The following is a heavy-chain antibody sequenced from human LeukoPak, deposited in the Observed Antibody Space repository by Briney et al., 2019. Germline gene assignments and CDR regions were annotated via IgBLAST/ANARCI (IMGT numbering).Heavy chain of an antibody. D-gene: IGHD6-13*01. V-gene: IGHV3-21*04. CDR1: GFTFNTYT. CDR3: AKDKAKLGIAAAGTFDY. J-gene: IGHJ4*02. CDR2: ISSSSSYI. Sequence: PGGSLRLSCAASGFTFNTYTLNWVRQAPGKGLEWVSSISSSSSYIYYADSVKGRFTISRDNAKTSLYLQMNSLRAEDMALYYCAKDKAKLGIAAAGTFDYWGQGTLVTVSS.